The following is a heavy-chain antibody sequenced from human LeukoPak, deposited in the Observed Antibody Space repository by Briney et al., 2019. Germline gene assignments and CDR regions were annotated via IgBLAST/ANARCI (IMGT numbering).Heavy chain of an antibody. CDR3: AASLGPYSNTKLYYYYGMDV. Sequence: SVKVSCKASGGTFSSYAISWVRQAPGQGLEWMGGIIPIFGTANYAQKFQGRVTITADESTSTAYMELSSLRSEDTAVYYCAASLGPYSNTKLYYYYGMDVWGQGTTVTVSS. D-gene: IGHD4-11*01. V-gene: IGHV1-69*13. J-gene: IGHJ6*02. CDR1: GGTFSSYA. CDR2: IIPIFGTA.